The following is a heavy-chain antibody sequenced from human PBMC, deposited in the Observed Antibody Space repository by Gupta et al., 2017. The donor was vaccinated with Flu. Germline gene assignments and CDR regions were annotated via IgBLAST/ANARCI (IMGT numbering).Heavy chain of an antibody. D-gene: IGHD2-15*01. CDR2: ISSSSSYT. V-gene: IGHV3-11*05. CDR3: ARGERYCSGGSCSCMDV. Sequence: QVQLVESGGGLVKPGGSLRLSCAAPGFTFSDYYMSWIRQAPGKGLEWVSYISSSSSYTNYADSVKGRFTISRDNAKNSLYLQMNSLRAADTAVYYCARGERYCSGGSCSCMDVWGQGTTVTVSS. CDR1: GFTFSDYY. J-gene: IGHJ6*02.